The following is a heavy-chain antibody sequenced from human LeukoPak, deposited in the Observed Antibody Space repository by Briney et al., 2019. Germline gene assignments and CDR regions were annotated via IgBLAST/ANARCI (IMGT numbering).Heavy chain of an antibody. CDR2: IYSSGTT. CDR1: GESFSGYY. J-gene: IGHJ6*04. V-gene: IGHV4-59*12. CDR3: ARGRGFLEWLPTGAV. D-gene: IGHD3-3*01. Sequence: PSETLSLTCAVYGESFSGYYWSWIRQPPGKGLEWIGFIYSSGTTNYNPSLKSRLTISLDTSKNQFSLKLSSVTAADTAVYYCARGRGFLEWLPTGAVWGKGTTVTVSS.